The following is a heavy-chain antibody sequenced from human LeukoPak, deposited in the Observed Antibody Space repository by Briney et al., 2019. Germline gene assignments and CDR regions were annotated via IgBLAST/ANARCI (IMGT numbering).Heavy chain of an antibody. V-gene: IGHV4-34*01. CDR3: VREHRDRYYGSGSDNWFDP. CDR2: INHSGST. CDR1: GGSFSGYY. D-gene: IGHD3-10*01. J-gene: IGHJ5*02. Sequence: PSETLSLTCAVYGGSFSGYYWSWVRQPPGKGLEWIGEINHSGSTNYNPSLKSRVTISVHTSKNQFSLKLSSVTAADTAVYYCVREHRDRYYGSGSDNWFDPWGQGTLVTVSS.